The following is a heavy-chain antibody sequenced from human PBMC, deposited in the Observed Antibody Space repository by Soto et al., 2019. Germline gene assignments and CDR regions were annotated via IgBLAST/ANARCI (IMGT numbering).Heavy chain of an antibody. J-gene: IGHJ6*02. V-gene: IGHV4-39*01. CDR1: GGSISSSSYY. CDR2: IYYSGST. D-gene: IGHD5-18*01. CDR3: ARLVRDTAMVTTGDYYYYGMDV. Sequence: PSETLSLTCTVSGGSISSSSYYWGWIRQPPGKGLEWIGSIYYSGSTYYNPSLKSRVTISVDTSKNQFSLKLSSVTAAGTAVYYCARLVRDTAMVTTGDYYYYGMDVWGQGTTVTVSS.